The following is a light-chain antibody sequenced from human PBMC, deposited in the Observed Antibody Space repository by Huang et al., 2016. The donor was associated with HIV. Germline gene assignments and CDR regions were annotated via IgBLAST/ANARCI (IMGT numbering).Light chain of an antibody. CDR2: AAS. Sequence: QLTQSPSSLSMSVGDRVIITCQASQDIANSLDWYQHKPGRAPKLLISAASTLQSGVPSRFSGGSAGTYFTLIITNLQPDDFASYYCQQLHSYPITFGQGTRLDI. V-gene: IGKV1-9*01. CDR1: QDIANS. J-gene: IGKJ5*01. CDR3: QQLHSYPIT.